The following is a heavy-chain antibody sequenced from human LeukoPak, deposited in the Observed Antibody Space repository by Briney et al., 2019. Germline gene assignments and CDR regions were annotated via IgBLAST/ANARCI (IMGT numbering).Heavy chain of an antibody. J-gene: IGHJ4*02. D-gene: IGHD5-18*01. CDR2: INHYGST. CDR1: GGSFSGYY. CDR3: ARAYRAHQTFHSYHFFDF. Sequence: SVTLSLTCAVYGGSFSGYYWNWIRQPPGKGLEWIGEINHYGSTKYSPSLKSRVTISGDTSKNQFSLRLNSVTAADAAVYYCARAYRAHQTFHSYHFFDFWGRGTLVTVSS. V-gene: IGHV4-34*01.